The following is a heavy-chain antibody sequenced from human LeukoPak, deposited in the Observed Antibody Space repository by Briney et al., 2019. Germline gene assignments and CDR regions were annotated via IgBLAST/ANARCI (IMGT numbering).Heavy chain of an antibody. CDR2: IYYSGST. D-gene: IGHD5-12*01. Sequence: SETLSLTCTVSGGSISSYYWSWIRQPPGKGLEWIGYIYYSGSTNYNPSLKSRVTISVDTSKNQFSLKLSSVTAADTAVYYCARQDIYYYGMDVWGQGTTVTVSS. CDR3: ARQDIYYYGMDV. V-gene: IGHV4-59*08. CDR1: GGSISSYY. J-gene: IGHJ6*02.